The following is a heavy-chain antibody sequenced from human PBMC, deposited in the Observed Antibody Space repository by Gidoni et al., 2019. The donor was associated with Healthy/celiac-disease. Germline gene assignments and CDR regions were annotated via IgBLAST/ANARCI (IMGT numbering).Heavy chain of an antibody. CDR1: GFTFSSYA. CDR2: ISGSGGST. J-gene: IGHJ4*02. D-gene: IGHD2-8*01. V-gene: IGHV3-23*01. Sequence: EVQLLESGGGLVQPGGSLRLSCAASGFTFSSYAMSWVRQAPGKGLEWVSAISGSGGSTYYADSVKGRFTISRDNSKNTLYLQMNSLRAEDTAVYYCAKEGGCTNGVCYANFDYWGQGTLVTVSS. CDR3: AKEGGCTNGVCYANFDY.